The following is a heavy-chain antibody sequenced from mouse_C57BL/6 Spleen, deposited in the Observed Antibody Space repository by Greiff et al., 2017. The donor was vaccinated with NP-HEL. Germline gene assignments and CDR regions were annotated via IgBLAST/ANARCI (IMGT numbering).Heavy chain of an antibody. CDR1: GYTFTSYW. V-gene: IGHV1-55*01. CDR3: ANYYGSSHWYFDV. CDR2: IYPGSGST. J-gene: IGHJ1*03. Sequence: QVQLQQPGAELVKPGASVKMSCKASGYTFTSYWITWVKQRPGQGLEWIGDIYPGSGSTNYNEKFKSKATLTVDTSSSTAYMQLISLTSEDSAVYYCANYYGSSHWYFDVWGTGTTVTVSS. D-gene: IGHD1-1*01.